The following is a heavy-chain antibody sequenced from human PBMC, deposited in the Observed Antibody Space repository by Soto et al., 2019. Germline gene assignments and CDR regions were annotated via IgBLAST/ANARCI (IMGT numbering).Heavy chain of an antibody. Sequence: VPMSQNCAIRRDSTSRRDYFSGWIRQPPGKGLEWIGSIYYSGSTYYNPSLQSRVAISVDTSKNQFSLKLKSVTAADTAIYYCARRTVNIRFFFIGLKPPSFAYFGYR. J-gene: IGHJ4*01. CDR1: RDSTSRRDYF. CDR3: ARRTVNIRFFFIGLKPPSFAYFGY. CDR2: IYYSGST. D-gene: IGHD3-3*01. V-gene: IGHV4-39*01.